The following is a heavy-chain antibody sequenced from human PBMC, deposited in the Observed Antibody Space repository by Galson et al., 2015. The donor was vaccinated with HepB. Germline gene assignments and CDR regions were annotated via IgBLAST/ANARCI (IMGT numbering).Heavy chain of an antibody. D-gene: IGHD5-18*01. J-gene: IGHJ4*02. V-gene: IGHV3-30-3*01. Sequence: SLRLTCSASGFTFSSYALHWVSQAPGKGLEWVVVISYDGSNKYYADSVKGRFTISRDNSKNTLSLQMSSLRAEDTAIYYCARELLGGYSYGYFDYWGQGTLVTVSS. CDR2: ISYDGSNK. CDR1: GFTFSSYA. CDR3: ARELLGGYSYGYFDY.